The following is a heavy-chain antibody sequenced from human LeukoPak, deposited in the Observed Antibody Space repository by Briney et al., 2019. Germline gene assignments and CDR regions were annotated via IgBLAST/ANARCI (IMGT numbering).Heavy chain of an antibody. J-gene: IGHJ4*02. CDR1: GYSISSGYY. CDR3: ARAVTMVRGVIIRSVDY. D-gene: IGHD3-10*01. CDR2: IYHRGST. V-gene: IGHV4-38-2*02. Sequence: SETLSLTCTVSGYSISSGYYWGWIRQPPGKGLEWIGSIYHRGSTYYNPSLKSRVTISVDTSKNQFSLKLSSVTAADTAVYYCARAVTMVRGVIIRSVDYWGQGTLVTVSS.